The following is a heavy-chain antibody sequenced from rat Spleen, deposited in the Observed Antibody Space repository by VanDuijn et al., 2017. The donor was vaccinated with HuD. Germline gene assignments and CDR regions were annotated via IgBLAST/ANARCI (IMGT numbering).Heavy chain of an antibody. J-gene: IGHJ2*01. V-gene: IGHV5-27*01. Sequence: EVQLVESDGGLVQPGRSLKLSCAASGFTFSNFPMAWVRQAPKKGLEWVAYISAGGDSSYYRDSVKGRFAISRDNAKNTLYLQMDSLRSEDTATYYCTTGLQWGQGVMVTVSS. D-gene: IGHD1-1*01. CDR2: ISAGGDSS. CDR1: GFTFSNFP. CDR3: TTGLQ.